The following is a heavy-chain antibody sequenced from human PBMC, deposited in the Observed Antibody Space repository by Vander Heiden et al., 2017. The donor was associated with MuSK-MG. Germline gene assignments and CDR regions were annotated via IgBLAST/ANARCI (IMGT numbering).Heavy chain of an antibody. D-gene: IGHD3-16*02. J-gene: IGHJ4*02. Sequence: QVQLQQWGAGLLKPSETLSLTCAVYGGSFSGYYWSWIRQPPGKGLEWIGEINHSGSTNYNPSLKSRVTISVDTSKNQFSLKLSSVTAADTAVYYCARLGVDYDYIWGSYRYIGGQRFDYWGQGTLVTVSS. V-gene: IGHV4-34*01. CDR1: GGSFSGYY. CDR2: INHSGST. CDR3: ARLGVDYDYIWGSYRYIGGQRFDY.